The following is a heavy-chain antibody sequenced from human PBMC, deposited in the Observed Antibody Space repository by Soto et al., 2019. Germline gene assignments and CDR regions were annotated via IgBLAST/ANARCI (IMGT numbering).Heavy chain of an antibody. J-gene: IGHJ5*02. V-gene: IGHV3-23*01. Sequence: EVQLSESGGDLRQPGGSLRLSCAASGFTFTNYAMTWVRQTPGKGLEWVSGISASGGLKYYADSVRGRFTVSRDNSKNILYLQMDNLRAEDTALYYCAREVGAPSGLIDPWGQGTQVTVSS. D-gene: IGHD1-26*01. CDR1: GFTFTNYA. CDR2: ISASGGLK. CDR3: AREVGAPSGLIDP.